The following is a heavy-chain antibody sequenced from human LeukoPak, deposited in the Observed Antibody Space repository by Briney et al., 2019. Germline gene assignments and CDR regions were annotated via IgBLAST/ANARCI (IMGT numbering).Heavy chain of an antibody. Sequence: SETLSLTCTVSGGSISSYYWSWIRQPPGKGLEWIGYIYYSGSTNYNPSLKSRVTISVDTSKNQFSLKLSSVTAADTAVYYCARDTGDSGSDNWFDPWGQGTLVTVSS. CDR3: ARDTGDSGSDNWFDP. D-gene: IGHD1-26*01. CDR2: IYYSGST. J-gene: IGHJ5*02. V-gene: IGHV4-59*12. CDR1: GGSISSYY.